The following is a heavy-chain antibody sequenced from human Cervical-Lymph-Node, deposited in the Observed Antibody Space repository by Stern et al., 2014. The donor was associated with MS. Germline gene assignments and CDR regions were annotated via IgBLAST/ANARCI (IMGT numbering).Heavy chain of an antibody. D-gene: IGHD3-16*01. Sequence: VQLLESGPGLVKPSETLSLTCTVSGASISSSYWSWIRQPPGKGPEWIAYIYYSGITNYNPSLRSRVTISVDMAKNQFSLKVTSVTAADTAVYYCAKWGTGGHGHFDYWGQGILVTVS. CDR3: AKWGTGGHGHFDY. J-gene: IGHJ4*02. CDR1: GASISSSY. V-gene: IGHV4-59*01. CDR2: IYYSGIT.